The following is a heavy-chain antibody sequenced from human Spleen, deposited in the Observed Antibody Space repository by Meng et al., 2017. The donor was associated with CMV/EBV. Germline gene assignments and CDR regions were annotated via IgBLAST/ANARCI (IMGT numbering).Heavy chain of an antibody. CDR1: GFTFSSYA. D-gene: IGHD3-22*01. J-gene: IGHJ6*02. CDR3: AKRGDSSGTYAMDV. CDR2: LRFDGTNK. Sequence: GGSLKISCAASGFTFSSYAMHWVRQAPGKGLEWVANLRFDGTNKYHADSVKGRFTISRDNSKNTLYLQMNSLRAEDTAVYYCAKRGDSSGTYAMDVWGQGTTVTVSS. V-gene: IGHV3-30*02.